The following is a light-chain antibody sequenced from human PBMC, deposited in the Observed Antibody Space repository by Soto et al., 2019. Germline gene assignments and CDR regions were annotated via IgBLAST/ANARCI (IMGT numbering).Light chain of an antibody. J-gene: IGLJ1*01. V-gene: IGLV2-14*03. CDR3: ISYTDRQPYL. CDR1: SSDIGRYDH. Sequence: QSALTQPASVSGSPGQSITISCSGTSSDIGRYDHVAWYQQFPGKSPKLIIYAVSDRPSGVSDRFSGSKSGISASLTISGLQTEDEADYYCISYTDRQPYLFGTGTKVTVL. CDR2: AVS.